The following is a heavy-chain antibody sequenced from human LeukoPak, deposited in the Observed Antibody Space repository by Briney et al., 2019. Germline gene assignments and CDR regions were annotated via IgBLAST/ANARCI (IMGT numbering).Heavy chain of an antibody. V-gene: IGHV3-30-3*01. CDR2: ISYDGSNK. J-gene: IGHJ4*02. D-gene: IGHD4-17*01. CDR1: GFTFSSYA. Sequence: GGSLRLSCAASGFTFSSYAMHWVRQAPGKGLEWVAVISYDGSNKYYADSVKGRFTISRDNSRNTLYLQMNSLRAEDTAVYYCARGPDYVSGGYWGQGTLVTVSS. CDR3: ARGPDYVSGGY.